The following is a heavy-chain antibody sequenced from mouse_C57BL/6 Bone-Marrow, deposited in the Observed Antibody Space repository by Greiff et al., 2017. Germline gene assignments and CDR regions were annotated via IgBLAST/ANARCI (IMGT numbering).Heavy chain of an antibody. D-gene: IGHD4-1*01. CDR1: GYSITSGYY. J-gene: IGHJ3*01. V-gene: IGHV3-6*01. Sequence: EVQRVESGPGLVKPSQSLSLTCSVTGYSITSGYYWNWIRQFPGNKLEWMDYISYDGSHNYNPSLKNRISITRDTSKNQFFLKLNSVTTEDTATYYCARAGLGPAWFAYWGQGTLVTVSA. CDR3: ARAGLGPAWFAY. CDR2: ISYDGSH.